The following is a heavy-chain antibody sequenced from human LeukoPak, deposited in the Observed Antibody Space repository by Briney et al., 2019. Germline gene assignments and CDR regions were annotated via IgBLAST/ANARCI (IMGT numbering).Heavy chain of an antibody. J-gene: IGHJ4*02. Sequence: SETLSLTCAVYGGSFSGYYWSWIRQPPGKGLEWIGEINHSGSTNYNPSLKSRVTISLDTSKNQFSLKLSSVTAADTAVYYCARQGLYYDILAGYIRGASDYWGQGTLVTVSS. D-gene: IGHD3-9*01. CDR3: ARQGLYYDILAGYIRGASDY. CDR1: GGSFSGYY. CDR2: INHSGST. V-gene: IGHV4-34*01.